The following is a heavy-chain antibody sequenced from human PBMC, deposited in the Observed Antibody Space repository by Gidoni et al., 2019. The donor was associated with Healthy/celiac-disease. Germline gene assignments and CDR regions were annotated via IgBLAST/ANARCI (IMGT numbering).Heavy chain of an antibody. V-gene: IGHV4-39*01. J-gene: IGHJ4*02. CDR3: ARRGKPSSGTGGY. D-gene: IGHD6-19*01. Sequence: YNPSLKSRVTISVDTSKNQFSLKLSSVTAADTAVYYCARRGKPSSGTGGYWGQGTLVTVSS.